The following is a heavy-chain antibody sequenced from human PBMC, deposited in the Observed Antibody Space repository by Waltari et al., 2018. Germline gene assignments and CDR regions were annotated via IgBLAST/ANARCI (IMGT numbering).Heavy chain of an antibody. Sequence: QLQLVESGGGVVQPGKSLRPSCAASGFSLSHYGMPWVRQAPGRGWEWVALLWFEGGDEYYADSVRGRFTISRDNSKNILYLHMDSPRVDDTAVYYCAKDAFGNTYMDHWGQGTLVTVSS. D-gene: IGHD3-16*01. V-gene: IGHV3-30*18. CDR1: GFSLSHYG. CDR2: LWFEGGDE. CDR3: AKDAFGNTYMDH. J-gene: IGHJ4*02.